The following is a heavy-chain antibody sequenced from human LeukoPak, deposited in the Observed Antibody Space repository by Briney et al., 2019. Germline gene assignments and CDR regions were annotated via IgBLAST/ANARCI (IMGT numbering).Heavy chain of an antibody. V-gene: IGHV4-39*01. J-gene: IGHJ2*01. Sequence: PSETLSLTCTVSGGSISSSNSYWGRIRQPPGQGLEWIATVFYSGSPYYNPSLKSRITISMDTSKNQFSLNLTSVSAADTAIYYCARGAFDLWGRGTLVAVSA. CDR3: ARGAFDL. CDR2: VFYSGSP. CDR1: GGSISSSNSY. D-gene: IGHD3-16*01.